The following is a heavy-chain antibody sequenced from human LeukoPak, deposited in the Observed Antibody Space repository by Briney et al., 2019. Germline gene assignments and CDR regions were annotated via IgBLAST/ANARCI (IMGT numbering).Heavy chain of an antibody. CDR1: GFTFSSYW. CDR2: INSDGSST. Sequence: HTGGSLRLSCAASGFTFSSYWMHWVRQAPGKGLVWVSRINSDGSSTSYADSVKGRFTISRDNANNTLYLQMNSLRAEDTAVYYCARAGWRQWLVYYYYGMDVWGKGTTVTVSS. J-gene: IGHJ6*04. CDR3: ARAGWRQWLVYYYYGMDV. D-gene: IGHD6-19*01. V-gene: IGHV3-74*01.